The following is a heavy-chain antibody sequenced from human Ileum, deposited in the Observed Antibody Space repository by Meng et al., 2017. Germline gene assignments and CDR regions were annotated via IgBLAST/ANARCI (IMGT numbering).Heavy chain of an antibody. J-gene: IGHJ4*02. D-gene: IGHD6-19*01. V-gene: IGHV4-34*01. CDR2: FNHSAST. CDR1: GVLCTGYY. Sequence: WGPRLLRRSGTLSLCSAASGVLCTGYYGSGSRRPPGKGLECIGGFNHSASTNFNPSLKSRVTISVDTSKNQFSLKLSSVTAADTAVYYCARTRRGSSGWYMGYWGQGTLVTVSS. CDR3: ARTRRGSSGWYMGY.